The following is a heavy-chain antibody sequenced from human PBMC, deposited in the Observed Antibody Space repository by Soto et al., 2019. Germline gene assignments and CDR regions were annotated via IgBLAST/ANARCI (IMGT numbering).Heavy chain of an antibody. V-gene: IGHV2-5*02. CDR2: IYWDDVE. D-gene: IGHD6-13*01. CDR3: AHRSWDYGYFGIDV. Sequence: IRQPPGKALEWLALIYWDDVERYSPSLKTRLTITKDTSKNQVVLTMTNMDPVDTATYYCAHRSWDYGYFGIDVWGQGTTVTVSS. J-gene: IGHJ6*02.